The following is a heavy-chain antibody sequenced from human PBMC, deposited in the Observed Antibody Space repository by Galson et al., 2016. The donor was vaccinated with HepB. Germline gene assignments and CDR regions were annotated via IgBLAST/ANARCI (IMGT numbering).Heavy chain of an antibody. D-gene: IGHD5-18*01. CDR3: ARGGGPLGTAMVVDHFDY. Sequence: CAISGDSVSSNSAAWHCIRQSPSRGLEWLGRTYYRSKWYNDYAISVKGRITINPDTSKNQFSLQLNSVTPEDTAVYYCARGGGPLGTAMVVDHFDYWGQGSLVTVS. J-gene: IGHJ4*02. CDR1: GDSVSSNSAA. V-gene: IGHV6-1*01. CDR2: TYYRSKWYN.